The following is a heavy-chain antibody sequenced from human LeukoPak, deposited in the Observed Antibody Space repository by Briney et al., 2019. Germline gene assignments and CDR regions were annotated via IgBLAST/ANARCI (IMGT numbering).Heavy chain of an antibody. CDR2: IHPNSGGT. J-gene: IGHJ1*01. CDR1: GYTFTGYY. D-gene: IGHD1-26*01. Sequence: ASVKVSRTASGYTFTGYYIHWVREAPGQGLEWMGWIHPNSGGTNYAQKFQGRVTMTRDTSITTAYMELSGLRSDDTAVYYCARGGTDEYFQHWGQGTLVTVSS. CDR3: ARGGTDEYFQH. V-gene: IGHV1-2*02.